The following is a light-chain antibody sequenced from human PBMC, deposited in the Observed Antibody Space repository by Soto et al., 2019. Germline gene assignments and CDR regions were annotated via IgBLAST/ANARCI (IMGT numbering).Light chain of an antibody. CDR2: NVS. CDR1: SSDVGGYNY. CDR3: SSYTSSSTRV. V-gene: IGLV2-14*01. J-gene: IGLJ3*02. Sequence: QSALTQPASVSGSPGQSITISCTGTSSDVGGYNYVSWYQQHPGKAPKLMIYNVSNRPSGVSNRFSGSKSGNTAPLTISGLQDEDEADYYCSSYTSSSTRVFGGGTQLTVL.